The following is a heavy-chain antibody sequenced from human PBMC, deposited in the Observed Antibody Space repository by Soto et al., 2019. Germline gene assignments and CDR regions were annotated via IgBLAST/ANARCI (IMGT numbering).Heavy chain of an antibody. Sequence: GGSLRLSCAASGFSFSSYSMNWVRQAPGKGLEWVSSISSSASHINYADSVKGRFTISRDNAKKSLYLQMNSLRAEDTAVYYCARGYMCYCSGGTCYWFDPWGQGTLVPVSS. CDR2: ISSSASHI. D-gene: IGHD2-15*01. J-gene: IGHJ5*02. CDR3: ARGYMCYCSGGTCYWFDP. V-gene: IGHV3-21*01. CDR1: GFSFSSYS.